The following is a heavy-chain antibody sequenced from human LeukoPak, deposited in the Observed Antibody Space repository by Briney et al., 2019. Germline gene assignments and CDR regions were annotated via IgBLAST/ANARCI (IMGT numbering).Heavy chain of an antibody. V-gene: IGHV3-74*01. Sequence: PGGSLRLSCAASGFTFSSYWMHWVRQAPGKGLVWVSRINSDGSSTSYADFVKGRFTISRDNAKNALYLQMNSLRAEDTAVYYCARDLEWFGDVDDYWGQGTLVTVSS. CDR3: ARDLEWFGDVDDY. J-gene: IGHJ4*02. D-gene: IGHD3-10*01. CDR2: INSDGSST. CDR1: GFTFSSYW.